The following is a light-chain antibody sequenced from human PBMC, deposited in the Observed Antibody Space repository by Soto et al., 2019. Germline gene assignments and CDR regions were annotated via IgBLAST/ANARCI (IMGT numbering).Light chain of an antibody. V-gene: IGLV2-14*01. CDR2: DVS. CDR3: YSSTSSSTPYV. J-gene: IGLJ1*01. Sequence: QSALTQPASVSGSPGQSITISCTGTSSDVGGYNYVSWYQQHPGKAPKLMIYDVSSRPSGVSNRFSGSKSGNTASLTISGLQAEDEADYYCYSSTSSSTPYVFGTGTKLTVL. CDR1: SSDVGGYNY.